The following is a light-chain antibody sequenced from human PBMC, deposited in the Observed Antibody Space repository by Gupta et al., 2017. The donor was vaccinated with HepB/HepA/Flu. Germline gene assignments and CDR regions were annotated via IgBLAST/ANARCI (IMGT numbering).Light chain of an antibody. J-gene: IGKJ5*01. CDR3: MQALQTPIT. Sequence: DIVVTQSPLSLPVTPGEPASFSCRSSQSLLHRNEYNSLDWYLQKAGQSPQLLIYMGSTRASGVPDRFSGSGSGTDFTLTISRVEAEDVGIYYCMQALQTPITVGQGTRLEIK. CDR1: QSLLHRNEYNS. CDR2: MGS. V-gene: IGKV2-28*01.